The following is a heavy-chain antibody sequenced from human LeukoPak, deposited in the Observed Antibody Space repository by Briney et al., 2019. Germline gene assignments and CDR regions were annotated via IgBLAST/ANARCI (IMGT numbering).Heavy chain of an antibody. CDR2: ISSSGSTI. V-gene: IGHV3-11*01. Sequence: PGGSLRLSCAASGFTFSDYYMSWIRQAPGKGLEWVSYISSSGSTIYYADSVKGRFTISRDNAKNSLYLQMNSLRAEDTAVYYCARAVQLERPPPLIGYYYMDVWGKGTTVTVSS. J-gene: IGHJ6*03. D-gene: IGHD1-1*01. CDR1: GFTFSDYY. CDR3: ARAVQLERPPPLIGYYYMDV.